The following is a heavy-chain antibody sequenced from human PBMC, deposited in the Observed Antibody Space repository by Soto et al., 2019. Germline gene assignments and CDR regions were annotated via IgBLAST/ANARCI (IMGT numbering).Heavy chain of an antibody. CDR2: ISGDGINT. V-gene: IGHV3-30*03. J-gene: IGHJ4*02. D-gene: IGHD3-10*01. CDR1: GFNFGFFG. CDR3: ARGNLSFDFDS. Sequence: QIQLVESGGDVVQPGRSLRLSCAASGFNFGFFGMHWVRQAPGKGLEWVAFISGDGINTHYADSVRGRFPLSRDYSKKTMYLQMDTLREDDTALYYCARGNLSFDFDSWGQGTLVTVSS.